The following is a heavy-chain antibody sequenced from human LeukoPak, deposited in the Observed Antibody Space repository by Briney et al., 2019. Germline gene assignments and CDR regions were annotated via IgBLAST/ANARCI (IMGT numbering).Heavy chain of an antibody. V-gene: IGHV4-59*01. CDR2: IYYSGST. J-gene: IGHJ6*03. Sequence: KASETLSLTCTVSGGSISSYYWSWIRQPPGKGLEWIGYIYYSGSTNYNPSLKSRVTISVDTSKNQFSLKLSSVTAADTAVYYGARVGSDYYMDVWGKGTTVTVSS. D-gene: IGHD3-10*01. CDR1: GGSISSYY. CDR3: ARVGSDYYMDV.